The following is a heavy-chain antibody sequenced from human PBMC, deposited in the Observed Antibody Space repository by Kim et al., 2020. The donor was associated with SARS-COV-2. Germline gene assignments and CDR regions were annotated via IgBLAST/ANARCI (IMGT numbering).Heavy chain of an antibody. V-gene: IGHV4-30-2*01. D-gene: IGHD2-2*02. CDR3: ASLDTANLFFDI. J-gene: IGHJ3*02. Sequence: YYNPSLQSRVTISVDRSKNQFSLKLSSVTAADTAVYYCASLDTANLFFDIWGQGTMVTVSS.